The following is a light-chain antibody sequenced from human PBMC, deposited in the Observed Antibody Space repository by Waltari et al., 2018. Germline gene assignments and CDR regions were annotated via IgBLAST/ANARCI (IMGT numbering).Light chain of an antibody. CDR3: MQAVQIPNI. Sequence: EIVMTQSPLSLSVTPGEPASISCRSSQSLMQSDGRYFLDWYLQRPGQSPRLLIYLAYYRAFGVPDRFSGSGSGTDFTLKISRVEAEDVGVYFCMQAVQIPNIFGQGTKLEIK. CDR2: LAY. J-gene: IGKJ2*01. CDR1: QSLMQSDGRYF. V-gene: IGKV2-28*01.